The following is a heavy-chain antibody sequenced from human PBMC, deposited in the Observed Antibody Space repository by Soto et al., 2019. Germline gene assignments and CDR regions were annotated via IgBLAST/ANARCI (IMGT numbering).Heavy chain of an antibody. J-gene: IGHJ6*02. CDR1: AGTFSSYA. Sequence: AVKVSCKTSAGTFSSYAISWVRQAPGEGLVWMGGIIPIFGTANYSKKFQGRVTITADKSTSTAYMELSSLRSEGTAVYYCARVVTMVRGVRYYYYYGMDVWGQGPTVTVS. CDR3: ARVVTMVRGVRYYYYYGMDV. V-gene: IGHV1-69*06. CDR2: IIPIFGTA. D-gene: IGHD3-10*01.